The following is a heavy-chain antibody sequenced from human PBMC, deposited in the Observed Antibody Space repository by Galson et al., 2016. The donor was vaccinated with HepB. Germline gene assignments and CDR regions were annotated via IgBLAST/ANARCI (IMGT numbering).Heavy chain of an antibody. CDR1: GDTFSSYA. Sequence: SVKVSCKASGDTFSSYAISWVRQAPGQGLEWMGGIIPIFGTAKYAQNFQGRVAITADESTSTAYMELSSLRSEDTAVYYCARYKRRRYSNSHYFDYWGPGTLVTVSS. V-gene: IGHV1-69*13. CDR2: IIPIFGTA. D-gene: IGHD5-18*01. CDR3: ARYKRRRYSNSHYFDY. J-gene: IGHJ4*02.